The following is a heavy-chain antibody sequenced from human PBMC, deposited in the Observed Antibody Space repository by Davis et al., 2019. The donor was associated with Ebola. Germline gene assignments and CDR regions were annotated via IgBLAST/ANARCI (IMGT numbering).Heavy chain of an antibody. J-gene: IGHJ5*02. CDR1: GGSVSSGSYY. D-gene: IGHD2-2*01. CDR2: IYYSGST. Sequence: MPSETLSLTCTVSGGSVSSGSYYWSWIRQPPGKGLEWIGYIYYSGSTNYNPSLKSRVTISVDTSKNQFSLKLSSVTAADTAVYYCARGRIGRRFTIVVVPAARNWFDPWGQGTLVTVSS. CDR3: ARGRIGRRFTIVVVPAARNWFDP. V-gene: IGHV4-61*01.